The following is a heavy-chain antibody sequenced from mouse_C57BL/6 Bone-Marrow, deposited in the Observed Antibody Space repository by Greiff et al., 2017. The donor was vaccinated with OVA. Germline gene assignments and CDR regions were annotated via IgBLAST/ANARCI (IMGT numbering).Heavy chain of an antibody. D-gene: IGHD1-1*01. J-gene: IGHJ2*01. V-gene: IGHV14-4*01. CDR1: GFNIKDDY. CDR2: IDPENGDT. CDR3: TTGTTVVAPDY. Sequence: VHVKQSGAELVRPGASVKLSCTASGFNIKDDYMHWVKQRPEQGLEWIGWIDPENGDTAYASKFQGKATITADTSSNTAYLQLSSLTSEDTAVYYCTTGTTVVAPDYWGQGTTLTVSS.